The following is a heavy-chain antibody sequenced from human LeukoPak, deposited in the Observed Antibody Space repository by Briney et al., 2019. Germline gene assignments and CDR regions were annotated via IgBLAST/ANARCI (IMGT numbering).Heavy chain of an antibody. V-gene: IGHV1-18*01. CDR1: GYTFTSYG. D-gene: IGHD3-22*01. Sequence: GASVKVSCKASGYTFTSYGISWVRQAPGQGLEWMGWISAYNGNTNYAQKLQGRVTMTTDTSTSTAYMELRSLRSDDTAVYYCARGKYDASGYYQQFEFWGQGTRVTVSS. J-gene: IGHJ4*02. CDR3: ARGKYDASGYYQQFEF. CDR2: ISAYNGNT.